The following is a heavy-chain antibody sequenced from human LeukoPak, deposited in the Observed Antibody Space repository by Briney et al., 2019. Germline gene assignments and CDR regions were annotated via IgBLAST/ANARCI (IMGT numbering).Heavy chain of an antibody. CDR2: IYSSGST. CDR1: GGSISSYY. CDR3: AREGRYGDYEGY. Sequence: SETLSLTCTISGGSISSYYWSWIRQPAGKALEWIGRIYSSGSTNYNPSLKSRVTMSVDTSKNQFSLKLSSVTVADTAVYYCAREGRYGDYEGYWGRGTLVTVSS. J-gene: IGHJ4*02. D-gene: IGHD4-17*01. V-gene: IGHV4-4*07.